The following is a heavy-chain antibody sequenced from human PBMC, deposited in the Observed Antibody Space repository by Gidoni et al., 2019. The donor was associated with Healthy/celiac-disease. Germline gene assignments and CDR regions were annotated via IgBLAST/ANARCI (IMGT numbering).Heavy chain of an antibody. CDR1: GFTFDDYA. J-gene: IGHJ5*02. CDR3: AKDGLPYLISGAHNWFDP. Sequence: EVQLVASGGGLVQPGRSLRLSCAASGFTFDDYARHWVRQAPGKGLGWVSGISWNSGSIGYADSGKGRFTRARDNAKNSLYLQMNSLRAEDTALYYCAKDGLPYLISGAHNWFDPWGQGTLVTVSS. D-gene: IGHD2-15*01. CDR2: ISWNSGSI. V-gene: IGHV3-9*01.